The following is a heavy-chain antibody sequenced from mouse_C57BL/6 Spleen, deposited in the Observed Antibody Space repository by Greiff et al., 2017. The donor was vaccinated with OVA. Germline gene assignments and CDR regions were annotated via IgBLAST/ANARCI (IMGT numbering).Heavy chain of an antibody. J-gene: IGHJ4*01. D-gene: IGHD1-1*01. Sequence: DVHLVESGGGLVQPGGSLSLSCAASGFTFTDYYMSWVRQPPGKALEWLGFIRNKANGYTTEYSASVKGRFTISRDNSQSILYLQMNALRAEDSATYYCARHITTVYAMDYWGQGTSVTVSS. V-gene: IGHV7-3*01. CDR3: ARHITTVYAMDY. CDR1: GFTFTDYY. CDR2: IRNKANGYTT.